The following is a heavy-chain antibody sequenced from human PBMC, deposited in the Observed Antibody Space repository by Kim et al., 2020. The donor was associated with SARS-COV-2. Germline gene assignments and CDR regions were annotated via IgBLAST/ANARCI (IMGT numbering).Heavy chain of an antibody. Sequence: GGSLRLSCAASGFTFSSYGMHWVRQAPGKGLEWVAAIWYDGSNKYYADSVKGRFTISRDNSKNTLYLQMNSLRAEDTAVYYCARDSRSGGSCYSGYYYYG. CDR2: IWYDGSNK. J-gene: IGHJ6*01. V-gene: IGHV3-33*01. CDR1: GFTFSSYG. D-gene: IGHD2-15*01. CDR3: ARDSRSGGSCYSGYYYYG.